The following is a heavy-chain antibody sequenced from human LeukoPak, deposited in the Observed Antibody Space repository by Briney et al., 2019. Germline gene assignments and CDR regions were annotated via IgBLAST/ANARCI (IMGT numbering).Heavy chain of an antibody. D-gene: IGHD5-12*01. J-gene: IGHJ6*03. CDR2: INPNSGGT. CDR3: ARDIVATIDARDYYYMDV. CDR1: GYTFTGNH. Sequence: GASVKVSCKASGYTFTGNHVHWVRQAPGQGLEWMGRINPNSGGTNYAQKFQGRVTMTRDTSISTAYMGLSRLRSDDTAVYYCARDIVATIDARDYYYMDVWGKGTTVTVSS. V-gene: IGHV1-2*06.